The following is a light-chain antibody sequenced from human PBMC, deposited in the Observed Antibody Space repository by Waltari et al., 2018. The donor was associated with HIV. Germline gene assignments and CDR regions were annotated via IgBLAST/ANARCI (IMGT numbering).Light chain of an antibody. Sequence: SYELTQPPSVSVSPGQKARISCSGDALAKTYVYWYQQMSGQAPVLVIYEDNKRPSGIPDKFSGSSSGTMATLTINGAREEDEADYYCYSTDSSGNHWVFGGGTKLTVL. CDR1: ALAKTY. CDR2: EDN. V-gene: IGLV3-10*01. J-gene: IGLJ3*02. CDR3: YSTDSSGNHWV.